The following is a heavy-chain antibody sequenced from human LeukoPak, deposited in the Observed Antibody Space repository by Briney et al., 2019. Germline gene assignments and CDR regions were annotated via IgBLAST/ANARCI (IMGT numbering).Heavy chain of an antibody. Sequence: SGGSLRLSCAASGFTFGVYYMTWIRQAPGRGLEPLSFISPTGDIIKYVDSVKGRFTISRDNAKSSMYLEMNSLRAEDTAAYYCAREHWAAPDHWGQGTLVTVSP. V-gene: IGHV3-11*01. D-gene: IGHD3-16*01. CDR2: ISPTGDII. J-gene: IGHJ4*02. CDR1: GFTFGVYY. CDR3: AREHWAAPDH.